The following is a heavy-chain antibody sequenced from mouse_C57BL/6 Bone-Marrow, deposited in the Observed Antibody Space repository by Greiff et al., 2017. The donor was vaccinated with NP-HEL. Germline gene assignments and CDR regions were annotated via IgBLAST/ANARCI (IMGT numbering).Heavy chain of an antibody. Sequence: EVKLMESGGGLVKPGGSLKLSCAASGFTFSSYAMSWVRQTPEKRLEWVATISDGGSYTYYPDNVKGRITISRDNTKNNLYLHMGHLKSEGTTMYYCARGPSWFAYWGQGTLVTVSA. CDR3: ARGPSWFAY. CDR2: ISDGGSYT. CDR1: GFTFSSYA. J-gene: IGHJ3*01. V-gene: IGHV5-4*03.